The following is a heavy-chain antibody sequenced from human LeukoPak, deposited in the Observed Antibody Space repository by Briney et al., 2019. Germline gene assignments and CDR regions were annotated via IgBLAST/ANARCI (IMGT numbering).Heavy chain of an antibody. D-gene: IGHD6-13*01. V-gene: IGHV4-34*01. CDR1: GGSFSGYY. Sequence: PSETLSLTCAVYGGSFSGYYWSWIRQPPGKGLEWIGEINHSGSTNYNPSLKSRVTISVDTSKNQFSLKLSSVTAADTAVYYCARDDSGIAAAEAPYYYYGMDVWGQGTTVTVSS. CDR2: INHSGST. CDR3: ARDDSGIAAAEAPYYYYGMDV. J-gene: IGHJ6*02.